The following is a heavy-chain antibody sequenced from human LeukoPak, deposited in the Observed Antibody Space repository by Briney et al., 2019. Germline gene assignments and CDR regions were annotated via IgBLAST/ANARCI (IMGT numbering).Heavy chain of an antibody. V-gene: IGHV4-59*01. D-gene: IGHD3-10*01. J-gene: IGHJ4*02. CDR1: GGSISSYY. CDR2: IYYSGST. CDR3: ATTPGPH. Sequence: SETLSLTCTVSGGSISSYYWSWIRQPPGKGLEWIGYIYYSGSTNYNPSLTSRVAISVDTSKNQFSLKLNSVTAANTAVYYCATTPGPHWGQGTLVTVSS.